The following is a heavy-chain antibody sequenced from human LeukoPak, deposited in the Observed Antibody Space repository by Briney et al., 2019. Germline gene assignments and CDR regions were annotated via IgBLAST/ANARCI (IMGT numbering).Heavy chain of an antibody. D-gene: IGHD3-9*01. CDR3: ARQSLLTGYRPYYYYGMDV. CDR2: IYYSGST. Sequence: SETLSLTCTVSGGSISSYYWSWIRQPPGKGMEWIGYIYYSGSTNYNPSLKSRVTISVDTSKNQFSLKLSSVTAADTAVYYCARQSLLTGYRPYYYYGMDVWGQGTTVTVSS. J-gene: IGHJ6*02. V-gene: IGHV4-59*08. CDR1: GGSISSYY.